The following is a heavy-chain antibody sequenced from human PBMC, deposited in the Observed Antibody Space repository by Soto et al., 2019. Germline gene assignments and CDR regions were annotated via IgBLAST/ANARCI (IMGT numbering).Heavy chain of an antibody. D-gene: IGHD5-18*01. J-gene: IGHJ4*02. CDR2: IYHSGST. V-gene: IGHV4-59*08. CDR3: ARRYGSCFDY. CDR1: GGSFSGYY. Sequence: LETLSLTCAVYGGSFSGYYWTWIRQPPGKGLEWIGYIYHSGSTNYNPSLKSRVTISVDTSKNQFSLKLSSVTAADTAAYYCARRYGSCFDYRGQGTLVTVSS.